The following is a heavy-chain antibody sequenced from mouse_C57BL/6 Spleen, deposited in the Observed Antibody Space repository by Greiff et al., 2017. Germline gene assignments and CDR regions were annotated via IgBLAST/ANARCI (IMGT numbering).Heavy chain of an antibody. V-gene: IGHV2-6-1*01. CDR2: IWSDGST. Sequence: VKLMESGPGLVAPSQSLSITCTVSGFSLTSYGVHWVRQPPGKGLEWLVVIWSDGSTTYNSALKSRLSISKDNSKSQVFLKMNSLQTDDTAMYYCARHDGTPYYAMDYWGQGTSVTVSS. CDR1: GFSLTSYG. D-gene: IGHD1-1*01. CDR3: ARHDGTPYYAMDY. J-gene: IGHJ4*01.